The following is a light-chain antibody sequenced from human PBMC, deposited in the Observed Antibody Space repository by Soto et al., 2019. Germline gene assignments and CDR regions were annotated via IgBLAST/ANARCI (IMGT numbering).Light chain of an antibody. V-gene: IGKV3-20*01. CDR3: QQYGLPTWT. CDR2: GAS. CDR1: QRFXSSY. J-gene: IGKJ1*01. Sequence: IVLTQSAGTLSLSPGDRATLSCRASQRFXSSYLAWYQQKHGQVPSLLXDGASSSANGSPDSLSGSGSGTDFSRTISRLDPYDCDWYYLQQYGLPTWTFGQGTKVDIK.